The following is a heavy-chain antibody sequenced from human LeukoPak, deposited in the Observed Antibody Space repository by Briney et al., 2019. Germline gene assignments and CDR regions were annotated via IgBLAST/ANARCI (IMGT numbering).Heavy chain of an antibody. Sequence: QPGRSLRLSCAASGFTFSSYGMHWVRQAPGKGLEWVAVIWYDGSNKYYADSVKGRFTISRDNSKNTLYLQMNSLRAEDTAVYFCTKGRGSRVYTSSGSWGHGTLVTVSS. CDR3: TKGRGSRVYTSSGS. CDR2: IWYDGSNK. J-gene: IGHJ5*01. D-gene: IGHD2-8*01. V-gene: IGHV3-33*06. CDR1: GFTFSSYG.